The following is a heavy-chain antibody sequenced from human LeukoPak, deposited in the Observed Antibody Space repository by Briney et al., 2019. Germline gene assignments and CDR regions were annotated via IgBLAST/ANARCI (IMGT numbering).Heavy chain of an antibody. J-gene: IGHJ4*02. CDR1: GGSITSTC. Sequence: PSETLSLTCTVSGGSITSTCWSWIRQPPGGGLEWIGYVYYSGSTSYNPSLQSRLTMSADASRNRLSLKLASVTAADTAVYYCSAYGRNSEYFVSWGQGTRVTVSP. V-gene: IGHV4-59*01. D-gene: IGHD4-23*01. CDR3: SAYGRNSEYFVS. CDR2: VYYSGST.